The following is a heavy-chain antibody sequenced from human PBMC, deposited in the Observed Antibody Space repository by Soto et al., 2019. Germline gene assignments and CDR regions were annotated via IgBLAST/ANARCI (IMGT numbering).Heavy chain of an antibody. J-gene: IGHJ4*02. D-gene: IGHD3-22*01. CDR1: GGTFSSYA. V-gene: IGHV1-69*13. Sequence: SVKVSCKASGGTFSSYAISWVRQAPGQGLEWMGGVIPIFGTANYAQKFQGRVTITADESTSTAYMELSSLRSEDTAVYYCANSLYYYDSSGYYQRPNFDYWGQGTLVTVSS. CDR3: ANSLYYYDSSGYYQRPNFDY. CDR2: VIPIFGTA.